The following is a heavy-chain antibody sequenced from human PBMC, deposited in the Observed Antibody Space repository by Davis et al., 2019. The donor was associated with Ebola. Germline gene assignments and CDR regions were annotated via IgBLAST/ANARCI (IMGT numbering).Heavy chain of an antibody. CDR1: GFTFSSYA. D-gene: IGHD6-13*01. CDR3: ASLERVQDYFDY. J-gene: IGHJ4*02. CDR2: ISYDGSNK. Sequence: PGGSLRLSCAASGFTFSSYAMHWVRQAPGKGLEWVAVISYDGSNKYYADSVKGRFTISRDNSKNTLYLQMNSLRAEDTAVYYCASLERVQDYFDYWGQGTLVTVSS. V-gene: IGHV3-30-3*01.